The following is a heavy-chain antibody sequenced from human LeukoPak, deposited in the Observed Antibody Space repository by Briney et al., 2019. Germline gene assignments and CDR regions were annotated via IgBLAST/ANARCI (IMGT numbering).Heavy chain of an antibody. Sequence: GASVRVSCKASGYTFTTSDTNWVRQATGQGLEWMGWLNPNSGNTAYAQKFQGRVIMTRNTSKSTAHMELSSLRSEDAAVYYCARSGSYPRRFDYWGQGTLVTVSS. D-gene: IGHD1-26*01. J-gene: IGHJ4*02. CDR2: LNPNSGNT. CDR3: ARSGSYPRRFDY. CDR1: GYTFTTSD. V-gene: IGHV1-8*01.